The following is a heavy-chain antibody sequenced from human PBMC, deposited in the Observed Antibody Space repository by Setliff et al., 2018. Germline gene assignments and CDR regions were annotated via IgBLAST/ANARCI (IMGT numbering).Heavy chain of an antibody. CDR1: GGSISSGGYY. Sequence: SETLSLTCTVSGGSISSGGYYWSWIRQHPGKGLEWIGYIYYSGSTYYNPSLKSRVTMSVDTTKNQFSLKLTSVTAADTAVYYCARMSGFLYMDVWGKGTPVTVSS. V-gene: IGHV4-31*03. D-gene: IGHD3-3*01. J-gene: IGHJ6*03. CDR2: IYYSGST. CDR3: ARMSGFLYMDV.